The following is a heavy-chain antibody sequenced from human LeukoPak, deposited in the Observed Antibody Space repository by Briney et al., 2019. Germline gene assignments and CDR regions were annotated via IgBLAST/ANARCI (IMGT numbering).Heavy chain of an antibody. D-gene: IGHD3-22*01. CDR3: AGTYYYDSSGYFDY. CDR2: IYYSGST. Sequence: PSETLSLTCTVSGRSISSYYWSWIRQPPGKALECIGYIYYSGSTNYNPSLKSRVTIPVDTSKNQFSLKLSSVTAADTAVYYCAGTYYYDSSGYFDYWGQGTLVTVSS. CDR1: GRSISSYY. J-gene: IGHJ4*02. V-gene: IGHV4-59*13.